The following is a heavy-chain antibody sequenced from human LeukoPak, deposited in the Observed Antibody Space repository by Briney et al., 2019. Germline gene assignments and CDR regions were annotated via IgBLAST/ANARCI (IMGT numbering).Heavy chain of an antibody. J-gene: IGHJ4*02. CDR2: ICPGDSDT. V-gene: IGHV5-51*01. Sequence: GGSLKISCMGSVYRFTNYCIAWVRQMAGKGLEWMGFICPGDSDTRYSPSFQGQVTISADKSISTAYLQWNSLKASDSAVYYCARRIPGTYLFDYWGQGALVTVSS. D-gene: IGHD1-26*01. CDR1: VYRFTNYC. CDR3: ARRIPGTYLFDY.